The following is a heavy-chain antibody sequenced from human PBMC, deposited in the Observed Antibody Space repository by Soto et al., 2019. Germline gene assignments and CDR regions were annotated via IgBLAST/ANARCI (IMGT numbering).Heavy chain of an antibody. J-gene: IGHJ6*02. D-gene: IGHD1-1*01. V-gene: IGHV3-23*01. CDR1: GFTFSSYA. CDR3: AKVPDMEPYYGMDV. CDR2: ISGSGGST. Sequence: PGGSLRLSCAASGFTFSSYAMSWVRQAPGKGLECVSAISGSGGSTYYADSVKGRFTISRDNSKNTLYLQMNSLRAEDTAVYYCAKVPDMEPYYGMDVWGQGTTVTVSS.